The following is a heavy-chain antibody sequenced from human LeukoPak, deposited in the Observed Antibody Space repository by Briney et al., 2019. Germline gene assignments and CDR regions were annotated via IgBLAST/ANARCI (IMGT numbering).Heavy chain of an antibody. CDR2: ISYDGSNK. J-gene: IGHJ4*02. V-gene: IGHV3-30*04. Sequence: GGSLRPSCAASGFTFSSYAMHWVRQAPGKGLEWVAVISYDGSNKYYADSVKGRFTISRDNSKNTLYLQMNSLRAEDTAVYYCARDLEVVVTAILDYWGQGTLVTVSS. D-gene: IGHD2-21*02. CDR3: ARDLEVVVTAILDY. CDR1: GFTFSSYA.